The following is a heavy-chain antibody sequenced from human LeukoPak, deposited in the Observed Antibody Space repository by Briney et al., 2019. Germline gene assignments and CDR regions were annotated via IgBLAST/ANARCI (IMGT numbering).Heavy chain of an antibody. V-gene: IGHV1-2*06. Sequence: ASVKVSCKASGYTFTSYGISWVRQAPGQGLEWMGRINPNSGGTNCAQKFQGRVTMTRDTSISTAYMELSRLRSDDTAVYYCARDASSSGWYSGDYWGQGTLVTVSS. J-gene: IGHJ4*02. CDR3: ARDASSSGWYSGDY. CDR1: GYTFTSYG. D-gene: IGHD6-19*01. CDR2: INPNSGGT.